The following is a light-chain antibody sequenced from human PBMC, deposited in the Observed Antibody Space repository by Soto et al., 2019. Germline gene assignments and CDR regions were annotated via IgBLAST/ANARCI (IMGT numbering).Light chain of an antibody. V-gene: IGKV1-33*01. CDR2: DVS. CDR1: QDVNNS. Sequence: DIQMTQSPSSLSASIGDRVTITCQASQDVNNSLNWYQQEQRKAPNLLIYDVSNLGTGVPSRFGGGGSGTDFTFTISRLQPEDIGEYYCQQYYKVPVTVGQGTRLEI. J-gene: IGKJ5*01. CDR3: QQYYKVPVT.